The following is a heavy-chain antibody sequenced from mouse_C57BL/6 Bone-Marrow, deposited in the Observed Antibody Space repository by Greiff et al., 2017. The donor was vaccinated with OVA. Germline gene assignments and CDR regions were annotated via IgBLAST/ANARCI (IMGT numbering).Heavy chain of an antibody. V-gene: IGHV1-54*01. CDR1: GYAFTNYL. Sequence: VKLQESGAELVRPGTSVKVSCKASGYAFTNYLIEWVKQRPGQGLEWIGVINPGSGGTNYNEKFKGKATLTADKSSSTAYMQLSSLTSEDSAVYFCAREGYGNYFDYWGQGTTLTVSS. CDR3: AREGYGNYFDY. D-gene: IGHD2-10*02. J-gene: IGHJ2*01. CDR2: INPGSGGT.